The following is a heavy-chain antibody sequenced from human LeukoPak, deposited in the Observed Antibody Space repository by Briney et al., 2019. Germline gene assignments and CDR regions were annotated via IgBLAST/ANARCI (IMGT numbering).Heavy chain of an antibody. CDR2: INPSGGST. Sequence: ASVKVSCKASGYTFTSYYMHWVRQAPGQGLEWMGIINPSGGSTSYAQKFQGRVTITRDTSTSTVYMELSSLRSEDTAVYYCARGANNWNYARVGGGGYFDYWGQGTLVTVSS. D-gene: IGHD1-7*01. V-gene: IGHV1-46*01. CDR1: GYTFTSYY. J-gene: IGHJ4*02. CDR3: ARGANNWNYARVGGGGYFDY.